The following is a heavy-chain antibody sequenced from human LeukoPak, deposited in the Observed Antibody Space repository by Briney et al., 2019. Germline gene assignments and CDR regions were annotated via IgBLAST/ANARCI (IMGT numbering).Heavy chain of an antibody. V-gene: IGHV3-74*01. CDR1: GFTFSRYW. CDR2: INLDGSIT. D-gene: IGHD4-23*01. Sequence: GGSLQLSCAASGFTFSRYWMHWVRQAPGKGLVWVSRINLDGSITSCADSVQGRFTISRDNAKNTLYLQMNSLRAEDTALYYCARGRPIGGRGYWGQGTLVTVSS. J-gene: IGHJ4*02. CDR3: ARGRPIGGRGY.